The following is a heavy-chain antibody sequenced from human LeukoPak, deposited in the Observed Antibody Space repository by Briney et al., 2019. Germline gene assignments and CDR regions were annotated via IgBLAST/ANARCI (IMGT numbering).Heavy chain of an antibody. J-gene: IGHJ5*02. CDR1: GGSFSGYY. D-gene: IGHD3-10*01. Sequence: SETLSLTCAVYGGSFSGYYWSWIRQPPGKGLEWIGEINHSGNTNYNPSLKSRVTISVDTSKNQFSLKLSSVTAADTAVYYCARVRGVIISWFDPWGQGTLVTVSS. CDR2: INHSGNT. CDR3: ARVRGVIISWFDP. V-gene: IGHV4-34*01.